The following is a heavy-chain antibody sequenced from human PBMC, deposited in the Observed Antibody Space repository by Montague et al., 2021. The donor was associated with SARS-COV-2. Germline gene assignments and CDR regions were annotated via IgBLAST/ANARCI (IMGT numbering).Heavy chain of an antibody. D-gene: IGHD3-3*01. CDR2: IYTSGST. CDR3: AREIGLVTIVGLVTISGWFDP. V-gene: IGHV4-61*02. Sequence: TLSLTCTVSGGSISSGSYYWSWIRQPAGKGLEWIGRIYTSGSTNYNPSLKSRVTISVDTSKNQFSLKLSSVTAADTAVYYCAREIGLVTIVGLVTISGWFDPGGQGTLVTVSS. CDR1: GGSISSGSYY. J-gene: IGHJ5*02.